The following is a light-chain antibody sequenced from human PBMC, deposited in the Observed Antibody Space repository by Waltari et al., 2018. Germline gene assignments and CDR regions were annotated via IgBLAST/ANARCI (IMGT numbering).Light chain of an antibody. CDR3: QHYDVLLYT. Sequence: EIVMTQSPATLSVSPGERATLSCRASQSVSSNLAWYQQKPGQAPRLLIYGASTRATGIPARFSGSGSGTDFTLTISRLEPEDFAVYYCQHYDVLLYTFGQGTKVEI. J-gene: IGKJ2*01. V-gene: IGKV3-15*01. CDR1: QSVSSN. CDR2: GAS.